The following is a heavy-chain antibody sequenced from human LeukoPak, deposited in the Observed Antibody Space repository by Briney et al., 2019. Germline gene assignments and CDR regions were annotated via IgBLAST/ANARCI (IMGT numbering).Heavy chain of an antibody. CDR3: AREANWNYGY. V-gene: IGHV4-38-2*02. CDR1: GYSISSGYY. Sequence: SETLSLTCTVSGYSISSGYYWGWIRQPPGKGLEWIGSIHHSGSTYYNPSLKSRVTISEDTSKHQFSLKLNSVTAADTAAYFCAREANWNYGYWGQGTLVTVSS. J-gene: IGHJ4*02. CDR2: IHHSGST. D-gene: IGHD1-7*01.